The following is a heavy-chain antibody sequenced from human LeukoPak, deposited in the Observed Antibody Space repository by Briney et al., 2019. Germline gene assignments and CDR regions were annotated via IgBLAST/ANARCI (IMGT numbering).Heavy chain of an antibody. Sequence: PGGSLRLSCAASGFTFSSYSMNWVRQAPGKGLEWVSSISSSSSYIYYADSVKGRFTISRDNAKNSLYLQMNSLRAEDTAVYYCARSPILVVPAAIDYYYYMDVWGKGTTVTVSS. J-gene: IGHJ6*03. CDR2: ISSSSSYI. V-gene: IGHV3-21*01. CDR3: ARSPILVVPAAIDYYYYMDV. CDR1: GFTFSSYS. D-gene: IGHD2-2*01.